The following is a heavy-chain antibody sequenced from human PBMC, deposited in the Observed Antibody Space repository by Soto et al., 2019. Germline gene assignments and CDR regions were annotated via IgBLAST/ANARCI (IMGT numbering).Heavy chain of an antibody. CDR2: TYYRSKWYN. CDR3: ARVRHSSSYYYYYGMDV. Sequence: SQTLSLTCAISGDSVSSNSAAWNWIRQSPSRGLEWLGRTYYRSKWYNDYAVSVKSRITINPDTSKSQFSLQLNSVTPEDTAVYYCARVRHSSSYYYYYGMDVWGQGTTVTSP. CDR1: GDSVSSNSAA. J-gene: IGHJ6*02. V-gene: IGHV6-1*01. D-gene: IGHD6-6*01.